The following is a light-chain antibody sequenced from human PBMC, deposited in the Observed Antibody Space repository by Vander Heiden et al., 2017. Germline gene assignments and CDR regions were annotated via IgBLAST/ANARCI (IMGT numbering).Light chain of an antibody. Sequence: DIVMTQSPDSLAVSLGERATINCKSSQSVLYSSNNKNYVAWYRQKPGQPPGLLIYWASTRESGVPDRFSGSGSGTDFTLTISSLQAGDVAVYYCQQYYTTLTFGQGTRLEIK. CDR2: WAS. CDR1: QSVLYSSNNKNY. V-gene: IGKV4-1*01. CDR3: QQYYTTLT. J-gene: IGKJ5*01.